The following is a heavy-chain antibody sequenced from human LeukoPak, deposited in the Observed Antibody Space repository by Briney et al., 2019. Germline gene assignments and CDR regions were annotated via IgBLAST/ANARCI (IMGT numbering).Heavy chain of an antibody. CDR2: IYSGGST. Sequence: PGGSLRLSCAASGFTVSSNYMSWVRQAPGKGLEWVSVIYSGGSTYYADSVKSRFTISRDNSKNTVDLQMNSLRAEDTAVYYCARGHDYDSSVAYWGQGTLVTVSS. D-gene: IGHD3-22*01. CDR3: ARGHDYDSSVAY. V-gene: IGHV3-66*01. CDR1: GFTVSSNY. J-gene: IGHJ4*02.